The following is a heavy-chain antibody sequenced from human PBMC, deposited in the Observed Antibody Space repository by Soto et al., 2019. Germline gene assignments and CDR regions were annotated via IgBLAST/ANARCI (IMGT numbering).Heavy chain of an antibody. D-gene: IGHD3-16*01. Sequence: QVQLQESGPGLVKPSQTLSLTCIVSGGSTSSGDYYRSGLRQYPGKGLEWIGSIHYSGTIYYNPSLRSRATMSVDTSNFQFSLKLSSVTAADTAVYYCTRGLDGAKLGYWGQGTLVTVSS. J-gene: IGHJ4*02. CDR3: TRGLDGAKLGY. CDR1: GGSTSSGDYY. V-gene: IGHV4-31*03. CDR2: IHYSGTI.